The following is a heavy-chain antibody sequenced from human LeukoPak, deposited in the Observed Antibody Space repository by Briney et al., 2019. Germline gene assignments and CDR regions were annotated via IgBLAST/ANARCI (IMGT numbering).Heavy chain of an antibody. CDR2: IWYDGSNK. D-gene: IGHD6-19*01. CDR3: AKDSNGWYQRGSNYFDY. J-gene: IGHJ4*02. Sequence: GGSLRLSCAASGFTFSSYGMHWVHQAPGKGLEWVAVIWYDGSNKYYADSVKGRFTISRDNSKNTLYLQMNSLRAEDTAEYYCAKDSNGWYQRGSNYFDYWGQGTLVTVSS. CDR1: GFTFSSYG. V-gene: IGHV3-33*06.